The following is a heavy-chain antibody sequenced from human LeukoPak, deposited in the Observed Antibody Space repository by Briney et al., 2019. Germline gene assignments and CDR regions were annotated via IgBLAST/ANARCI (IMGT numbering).Heavy chain of an antibody. CDR2: IKQDGSEK. CDR3: ARPYLTYYYDSSGYQGAFDI. D-gene: IGHD3-22*01. J-gene: IGHJ3*02. CDR1: GFTFSNFW. Sequence: GGSLRLSCAASGFTFSNFWMGWVRQAPGKGLEWVANIKQDGSEKRYVDPVKGRFTISRDNAKNSLYLQMNSLRAEDTAVYYCARPYLTYYYDSSGYQGAFDIWGQGTMVTVSS. V-gene: IGHV3-7*01.